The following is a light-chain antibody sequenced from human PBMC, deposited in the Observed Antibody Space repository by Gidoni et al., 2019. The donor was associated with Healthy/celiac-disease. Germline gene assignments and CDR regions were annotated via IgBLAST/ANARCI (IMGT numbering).Light chain of an antibody. CDR3: QQYNNPWT. J-gene: IGKJ1*01. CDR2: KAC. V-gene: IGKV1-5*03. Sequence: DIQMTQSPSTLSASVGDRVTITCRASQSISSWLAWYQQKPGKAPKLLIYKACSLESGVPSRFSGSGSGTECTLTNSSLQPDDFATYYCQQYNNPWTFGQGTKVEIK. CDR1: QSISSW.